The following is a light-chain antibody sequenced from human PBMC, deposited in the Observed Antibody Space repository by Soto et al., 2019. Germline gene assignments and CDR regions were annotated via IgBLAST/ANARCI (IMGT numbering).Light chain of an antibody. Sequence: DIQLTQSPTFISASVGDRVIITCRASQNIYSWLAWYQQKPGTAPKLLIYKASTLESGVPSRFSGSGSGIEFTPTISGLQPDDSAAYYCQQYERYSTFGQGTKVDIK. V-gene: IGKV1-5*03. J-gene: IGKJ1*01. CDR1: QNIYSW. CDR2: KAS. CDR3: QQYERYST.